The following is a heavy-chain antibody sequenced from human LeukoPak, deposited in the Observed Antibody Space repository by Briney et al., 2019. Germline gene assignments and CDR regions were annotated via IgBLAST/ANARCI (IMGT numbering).Heavy chain of an antibody. CDR3: ARGLRYFDCLDTYFDY. CDR2: INPSGGST. J-gene: IGHJ4*02. D-gene: IGHD3-9*01. CDR1: GYTFTGYY. Sequence: ASVKVSCKASGYTFTGYYMHWVRQAPGQGLEWMGIINPSGGSTSYAQKFQGRVTMTRDTSTSTVYMELSSLRSEDTAVYYCARGLRYFDCLDTYFDYWGQGTLVTVSS. V-gene: IGHV1-46*01.